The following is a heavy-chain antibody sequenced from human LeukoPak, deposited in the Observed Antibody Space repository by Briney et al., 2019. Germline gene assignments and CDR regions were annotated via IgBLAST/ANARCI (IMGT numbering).Heavy chain of an antibody. CDR3: ARESYGDYFFDY. CDR1: GFTVSSNY. V-gene: IGHV3-53*04. J-gene: IGHJ4*02. D-gene: IGHD4-17*01. CDR2: IYGGGST. Sequence: PGGTLRLSCAASGFTVSSNYMSWVRQAPGKGLEWVSVIYGGGSTFYADSVKGRFTTSRHNSKNTLYLELNSLRAEDTAVYYCARESYGDYFFDYWGQGTLVTVSS.